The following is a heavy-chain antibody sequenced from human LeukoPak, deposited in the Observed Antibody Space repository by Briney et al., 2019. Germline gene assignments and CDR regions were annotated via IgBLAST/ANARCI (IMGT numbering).Heavy chain of an antibody. CDR3: TRSESSSSLACDH. CDR1: GFTFSSSW. D-gene: IGHD2-2*01. CDR2: INSDGSTT. Sequence: PGGSLRLSCAASGFTFSSSWMHWVRQAPGKGLVWVSRINSDGSTTNYADSVKGRFIISRDNAKNTLYLQMNSLRAEDTAVYYCTRSESSSSLACDHWGQGTLVTVSS. V-gene: IGHV3-74*01. J-gene: IGHJ4*02.